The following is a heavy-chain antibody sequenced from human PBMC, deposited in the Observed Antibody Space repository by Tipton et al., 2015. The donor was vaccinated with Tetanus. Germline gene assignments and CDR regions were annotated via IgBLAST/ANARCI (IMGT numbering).Heavy chain of an antibody. CDR2: IYPGDFEI. V-gene: IGHV5-51*01. D-gene: IGHD4-23*01. Sequence: QLVQSGAEVKKSGESLKISCKASGYSFTSYWIGWVRQMPGKGLEWMGIIYPGDFEIRYSPSFQGQGTGSAYKAINTAYLKWSSLQASDTAMYFCARHPRGNAGNPLYCVDHWGQGTLVIASS. CDR3: ARHPRGNAGNPLYCVDH. J-gene: IGHJ4*02. CDR1: GYSFTSYW.